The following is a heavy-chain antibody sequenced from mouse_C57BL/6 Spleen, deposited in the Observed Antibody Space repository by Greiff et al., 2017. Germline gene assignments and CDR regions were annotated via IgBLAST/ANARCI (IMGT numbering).Heavy chain of an antibody. CDR1: GYTFTSYW. J-gene: IGHJ2*01. D-gene: IGHD2-3*01. Sequence: QVQLQQPGAELVRPGSSVKLSCKASGYTFTSYWMDWVKQRPGQGLEWIGNIYPSDSETHYNQKFKDKATLTVDKSSSTAYMQLSSLTSEDSAVYYCARYDGYYRYYFDYWGQGTTLTVSS. V-gene: IGHV1-61*01. CDR2: IYPSDSET. CDR3: ARYDGYYRYYFDY.